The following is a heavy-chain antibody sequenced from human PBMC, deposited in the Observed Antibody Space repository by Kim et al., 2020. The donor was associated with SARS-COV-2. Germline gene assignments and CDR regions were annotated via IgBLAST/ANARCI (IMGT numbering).Heavy chain of an antibody. CDR1: GYTFTNKD. CDR2: MSPYSGHT. V-gene: IGHV1-8*01. J-gene: IGHJ3*02. CDR3: AGGSEGAFDI. Sequence: ASVKVSCKASGYTFTNKDINWVRQAPGQGLEWMGWMSPYSGHTGYAQKVQGRVTMTRNTPIATAYMELGSLRSDATAVYYCAGGSEGAFDIWGQGTVVTVSS.